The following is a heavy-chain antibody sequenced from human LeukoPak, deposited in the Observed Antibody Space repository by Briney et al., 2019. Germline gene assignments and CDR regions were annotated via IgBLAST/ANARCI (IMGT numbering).Heavy chain of an antibody. Sequence: GGYLRLSCAASGFTFSNYWMHWVRQAPGKGLVWVSRINSDGSSTSYADSVKGRFTISRDNAKNTLYLQMNSLRAEDTAVYYCARVSSGSYFEYYYYYMDVWGKGTTVTVSS. V-gene: IGHV3-74*01. J-gene: IGHJ6*03. CDR2: INSDGSST. D-gene: IGHD1-26*01. CDR1: GFTFSNYW. CDR3: ARVSSGSYFEYYYYYMDV.